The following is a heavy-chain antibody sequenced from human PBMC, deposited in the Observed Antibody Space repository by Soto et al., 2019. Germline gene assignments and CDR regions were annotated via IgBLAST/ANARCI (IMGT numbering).Heavy chain of an antibody. V-gene: IGHV1-69*13. J-gene: IGHJ6*02. CDR2: IIPIFGTA. CDR3: ARADVVVVAADGCMDV. Sequence: SVKVSCKASGGTFSSYAISWVRQAPGQGLEWMGGIIPIFGTANYAQKFQGRVTITADESTSTAYMELSSLRSEDTAVYYCARADVVVVAADGCMDVWGQGTTVTVSS. CDR1: GGTFSSYA. D-gene: IGHD2-15*01.